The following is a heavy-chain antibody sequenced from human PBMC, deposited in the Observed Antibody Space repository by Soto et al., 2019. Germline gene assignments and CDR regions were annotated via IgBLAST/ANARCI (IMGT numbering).Heavy chain of an antibody. CDR2: IKCDGSEK. CDR3: VKGVFRFMERPHYMDV. J-gene: IGHJ6*03. CDR1: GFTFSSSW. D-gene: IGHD3-3*01. V-gene: IGHV3-7*03. Sequence: GGSLRLPCAASGFTFSSSWMHWVCQAPEKGLEWVADIKCDGSEKYYVDSVKGRLTISRVNAKNSLYRQVNSLRAEDMTVYYCVKGVFRFMERPHYMDVWGKGTTVTVSS.